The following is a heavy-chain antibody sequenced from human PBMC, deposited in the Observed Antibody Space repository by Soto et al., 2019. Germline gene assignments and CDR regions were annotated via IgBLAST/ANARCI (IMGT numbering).Heavy chain of an antibody. D-gene: IGHD3-10*01. CDR3: ARASQGGSVHIAPSDY. V-gene: IGHV3-30-3*01. CDR1: GFTFSSYA. CDR2: ISYDGSNK. J-gene: IGHJ4*02. Sequence: QVQLVESGGGVVQPGRSLRLSCAASGFTFSSYAMHWVRQAPGKGLEWVAVISYDGSNKYYADSVKGRFTISRDNSKNTRYLQMNRLRAEDTAVYYCARASQGGSVHIAPSDYWGQGTLVTVSS.